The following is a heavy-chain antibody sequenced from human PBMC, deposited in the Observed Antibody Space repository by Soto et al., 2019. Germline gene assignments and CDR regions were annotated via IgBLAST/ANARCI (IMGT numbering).Heavy chain of an antibody. D-gene: IGHD2-21*02. Sequence: QVQLVQSGAEEKKPGASVKVSCKASGYTFTGYAMHWVRPAAGQRLEWMGWINAGNGNTKYSQKFQGRVTITRDTSASTAYMELSSLRSEDSGVYYCARAAALPADFDYWGQGTLVTVSS. CDR1: GYTFTGYA. CDR3: ARAAALPADFDY. V-gene: IGHV1-3*05. CDR2: INAGNGNT. J-gene: IGHJ4*02.